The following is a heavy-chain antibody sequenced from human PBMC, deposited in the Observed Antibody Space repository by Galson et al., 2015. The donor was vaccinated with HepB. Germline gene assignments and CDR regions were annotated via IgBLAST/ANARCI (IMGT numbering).Heavy chain of an antibody. CDR3: ARGINGYNVPLDY. J-gene: IGHJ4*02. CDR1: GLTFTNYA. CDR2: VRHSGSP. V-gene: IGHV4-34*01. D-gene: IGHD5-24*01. Sequence: LRLSCAASGLTFTNYAMTWDRQSPGKGLEWIGEVRHSGSPTYNPSFKSRVTISVDTSQNNLSLTLNSVTATDTAVYYCARGINGYNVPLDYWGQGTLVTVSS.